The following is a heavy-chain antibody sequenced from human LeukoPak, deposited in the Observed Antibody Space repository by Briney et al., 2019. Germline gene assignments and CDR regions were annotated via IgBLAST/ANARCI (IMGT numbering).Heavy chain of an antibody. CDR3: VKGLRSSGYSLFDY. Sequence: GGSLRLSCAASGFTFSNYAMNWVRQAPGEGLEWVSALSGSGDSTYYADSVKGRFTISRDNSKNTLYLQMNSLRAEDTAVYYCVKGLRSSGYSLFDYWGQGTLVTVSS. V-gene: IGHV3-23*01. D-gene: IGHD3-22*01. J-gene: IGHJ4*02. CDR2: LSGSGDST. CDR1: GFTFSNYA.